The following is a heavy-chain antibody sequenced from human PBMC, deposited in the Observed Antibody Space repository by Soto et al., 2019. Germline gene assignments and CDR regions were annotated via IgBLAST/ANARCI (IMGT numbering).Heavy chain of an antibody. CDR1: GYTFTIYY. CDR3: ARGGRHSDSYYYYGMDV. V-gene: IGHV1-46*01. J-gene: IGHJ6*02. CDR2: INTSGGSP. Sequence: QVQLVQSGAEVKKPGASVKVSCKAFGYTFTIYYIHWVRQAPGQGLEWMGVINTSGGSPTYAQKFQDRVTMTRDTSTSTVYMELSSLRSEDTAVYYCARGGRHSDSYYYYGMDVWGQGTTVTVSS. D-gene: IGHD6-25*01.